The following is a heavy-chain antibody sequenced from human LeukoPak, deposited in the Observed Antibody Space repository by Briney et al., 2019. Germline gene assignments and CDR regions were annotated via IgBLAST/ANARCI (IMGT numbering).Heavy chain of an antibody. CDR3: ARDRIPYYYYMDV. D-gene: IGHD2-21*01. CDR2: ISSSSSYI. Sequence: GGSLRLSCAASEFIFSNYWMRWVRQSPGKGLEWVSSISSSSSYIYYADSVKGRFTISRDNAKNSPYLQMNSLRAEDTAVYYCARDRIPYYYYMDVWGKGTTVTVSS. CDR1: EFIFSNYW. V-gene: IGHV3-21*01. J-gene: IGHJ6*03.